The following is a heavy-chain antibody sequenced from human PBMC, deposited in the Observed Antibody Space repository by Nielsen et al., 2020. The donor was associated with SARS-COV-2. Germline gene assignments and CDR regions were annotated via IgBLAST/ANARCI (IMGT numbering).Heavy chain of an antibody. CDR3: ARDQQYYDILTGYYKSDYFDY. Sequence: VRQAPGKGLEWVSAISGSGGSTYYADSVKGRFTISRDNSKNTLYLQMNSLRAEDTAVYYCARDQQYYDILTGYYKSDYFDYWGQGTLVTVSS. CDR2: ISGSGGST. V-gene: IGHV3-23*01. J-gene: IGHJ4*02. D-gene: IGHD3-9*01.